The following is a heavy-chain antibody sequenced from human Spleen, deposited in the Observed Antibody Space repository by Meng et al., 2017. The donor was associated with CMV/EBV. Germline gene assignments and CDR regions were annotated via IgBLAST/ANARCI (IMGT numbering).Heavy chain of an antibody. J-gene: IGHJ3*02. D-gene: IGHD2-8*01. V-gene: IGHV3-11*04. Sequence: GESLKISCAASGFTFSDYYMSWIRRAPGKGLEWVSYISSSGSTIYYADSVKGRFTISRDNAKNSLYLQMNSLRAEDTAVYYCVRDKINSYCTNDRCSHDGFDIWGQGTKVTVSS. CDR1: GFTFSDYY. CDR3: VRDKINSYCTNDRCSHDGFDI. CDR2: ISSSGSTI.